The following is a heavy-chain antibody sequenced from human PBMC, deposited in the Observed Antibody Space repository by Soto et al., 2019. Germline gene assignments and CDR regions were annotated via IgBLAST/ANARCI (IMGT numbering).Heavy chain of an antibody. CDR3: ARARHGYCSGGSCYRFDY. Sequence: ASVKVSCKASGGTFSSYAISWVRQAPGQGLEWMGGIIPIFGTANYAQKFQGRVTITADESTSTAYMELSSLRSEDTAVYYCARARHGYCSGGSCYRFDYWGQGTLVTVSS. CDR2: IIPIFGTA. J-gene: IGHJ4*02. D-gene: IGHD2-15*01. V-gene: IGHV1-69*13. CDR1: GGTFSSYA.